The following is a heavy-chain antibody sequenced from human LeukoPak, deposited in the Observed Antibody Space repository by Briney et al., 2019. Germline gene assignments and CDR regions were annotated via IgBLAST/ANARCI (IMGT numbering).Heavy chain of an antibody. CDR2: ISSDGSST. Sequence: PGGSLRLSCAASGFTFSSYWMRWVRQVPGKGLVWLSRISSDGSSTDYADSVKGRFTISRDNTKNTLYLQMNSLTVEDTAVYYCARVLAVAGSSILRSWGQGTLVTVSS. CDR1: GFTFSSYW. D-gene: IGHD6-19*01. V-gene: IGHV3-74*01. CDR3: ARVLAVAGSSILRS. J-gene: IGHJ5*02.